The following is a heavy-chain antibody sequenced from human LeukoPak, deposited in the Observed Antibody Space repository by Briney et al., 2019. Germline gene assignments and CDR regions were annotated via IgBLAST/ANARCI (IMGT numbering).Heavy chain of an antibody. V-gene: IGHV3-23*01. CDR1: GFTFSSYA. Sequence: PGGSLRLSCAASGFTFSSYAMSWIRQAPGKGLEWVSAISGSGGSTYYADSVKGRFTISRDNSKNTLYLQMNSLRAEDTAVYYCAKDRLLWFGALSASFDYWGQGTLVTVSS. CDR3: AKDRLLWFGALSASFDY. D-gene: IGHD3-10*01. CDR2: ISGSGGST. J-gene: IGHJ4*02.